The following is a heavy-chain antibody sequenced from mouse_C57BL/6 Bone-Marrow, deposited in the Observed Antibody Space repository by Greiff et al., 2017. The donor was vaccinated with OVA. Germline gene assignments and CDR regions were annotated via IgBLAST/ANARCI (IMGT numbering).Heavy chain of an antibody. Sequence: VHVKQSGPELVKPGASVKISCKASGYSFTDYNMNWVKQSNGQSLEWIGVINPNYGTTSYNQKFKGKATLTVDQSSSTAYMQLNSLTSEDSAVYYCASYGTHFDYWGQGTTLTVSS. CDR1: GYSFTDYN. V-gene: IGHV1-39*01. CDR3: ASYGTHFDY. D-gene: IGHD1-1*01. CDR2: INPNYGTT. J-gene: IGHJ2*01.